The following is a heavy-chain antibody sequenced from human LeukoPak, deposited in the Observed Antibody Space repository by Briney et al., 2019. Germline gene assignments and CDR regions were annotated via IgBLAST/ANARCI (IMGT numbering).Heavy chain of an antibody. CDR3: ARGDRKIAAAGTHWYFDL. V-gene: IGHV3-74*01. Sequence: GSLRLSCAASGFTFSSYWMHWVRQAPGKGLVWVSRINSDGSSTSYADSVKGRFTISRDNSKNTLYLQMNSLRAEDTAVYYCARGDRKIAAAGTHWYFDLWGRGTLVTVSS. J-gene: IGHJ2*01. CDR2: INSDGSST. CDR1: GFTFSSYW. D-gene: IGHD6-13*01.